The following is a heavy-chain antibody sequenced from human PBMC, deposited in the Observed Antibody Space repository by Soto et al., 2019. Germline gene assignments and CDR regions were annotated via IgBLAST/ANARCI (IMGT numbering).Heavy chain of an antibody. J-gene: IGHJ4*02. D-gene: IGHD2-2*01. Sequence: QMQLQESGPGLVKPSETLALTCTVSGGSIRGYYWSWIRQSAGMRLEWIGRMHTSGSNNYNPSLKSRVTISVDMAKNQISLKLTSVTAADTALYYCVRASMPKAHFDSWGQGTLVTVSS. V-gene: IGHV4-4*07. CDR1: GGSIRGYY. CDR3: VRASMPKAHFDS. CDR2: MHTSGSN.